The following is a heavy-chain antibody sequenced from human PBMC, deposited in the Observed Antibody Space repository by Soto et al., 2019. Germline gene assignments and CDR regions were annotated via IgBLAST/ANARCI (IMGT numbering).Heavy chain of an antibody. CDR2: VSGNNGVS. CDR3: VRDQKYFRVNGNWFDS. D-gene: IGHD2-2*01. V-gene: IGHV1-18*04. J-gene: IGHJ5*01. Sequence: ASVKVSCKASGYTFTGYYMHWVRQAPGQGLEWMGLVSGNNGVSNPAPKVQGRITMTLDTSTGVSYMALRSLRSHDTAIYYCVRDQKYFRVNGNWFDSWGQGTLVTVSS. CDR1: GYTFTGYY.